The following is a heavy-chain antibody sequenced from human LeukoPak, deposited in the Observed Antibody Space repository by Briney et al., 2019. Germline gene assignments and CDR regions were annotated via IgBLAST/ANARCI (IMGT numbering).Heavy chain of an antibody. CDR1: GFTFSGSS. D-gene: IGHD6-13*01. CDR2: IRTKANTYAT. CDR3: TTSYSGNSWYDWFGP. V-gene: IGHV3-73*01. Sequence: GGSLRLSCAAPGFTFSGSSIHWVRQASGKGLEWVGLIRTKANTYATAYAASVTGRFTISRDDSKTTSYLQMNSLKTEDTALYFCTTSYSGNSWYDWFGPWGQGTLVTVSS. J-gene: IGHJ5*02.